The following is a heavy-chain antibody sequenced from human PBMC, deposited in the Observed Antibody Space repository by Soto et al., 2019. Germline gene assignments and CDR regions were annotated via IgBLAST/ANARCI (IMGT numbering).Heavy chain of an antibody. V-gene: IGHV3-30*18. CDR2: ISYDGSNK. CDR1: GFTFSNYG. D-gene: IGHD1-26*01. J-gene: IGHJ4*02. CDR3: AKDLGGTSHFDY. Sequence: GGSLRLSCAASGFTFSNYGMHWVRQAPGKGLEWVAVISYDGSNKYYADSVKGRFTISRDNSKNTLYLQMNSLRAEDTAVYYCAKDLGGTSHFDYWGQGTLVTVSS.